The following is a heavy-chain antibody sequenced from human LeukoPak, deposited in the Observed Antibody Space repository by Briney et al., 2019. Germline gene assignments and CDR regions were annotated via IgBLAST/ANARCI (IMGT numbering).Heavy chain of an antibody. CDR3: AREGEATYCGGDCPSYYMDV. J-gene: IGHJ6*03. Sequence: ASVKVSCKASGYTFTSYGISWVRQAPGQGLEWMGWISAYNGNTNYAQKLQGRVTMTTDTSTSTAYMELRSLRSDDTAVYYCAREGEATYCGGDCPSYYMDVWGKGTTVTISS. CDR2: ISAYNGNT. CDR1: GYTFTSYG. V-gene: IGHV1-18*01. D-gene: IGHD2-21*02.